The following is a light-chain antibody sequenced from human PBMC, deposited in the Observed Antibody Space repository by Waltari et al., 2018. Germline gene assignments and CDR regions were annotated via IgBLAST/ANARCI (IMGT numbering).Light chain of an antibody. J-gene: IGKJ4*01. CDR3: QQYYSTVT. Sequence: DIVMTQSPDSLAVSLGARATITCRSSQSVLNRDTKKSYLAWYQQKYGQTPKLLIYWASTRESGVPDRFSGSGSGTDFTLTITSLQAEDVAVYYCQQYYSTVTFGGGTKVEIK. CDR2: WAS. V-gene: IGKV4-1*01. CDR1: QSVLNRDTKKSY.